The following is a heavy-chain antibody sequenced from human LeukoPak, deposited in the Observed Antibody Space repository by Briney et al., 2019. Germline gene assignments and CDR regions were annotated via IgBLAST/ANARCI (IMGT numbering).Heavy chain of an antibody. CDR3: ARDPGFSSFDY. V-gene: IGHV3-7*01. CDR1: GFTFSDYW. J-gene: IGHJ4*02. D-gene: IGHD3-3*02. Sequence: SGGSLRLSCAVSGFTFSDYWVTWVRQTPGKGLEFVANINRDGSAKNYVDSVKGRFTISRDNAKNSLYLQMTSLRVDDTAIYYCARDPGFSSFDYWGQGTLVTVSS. CDR2: INRDGSAK.